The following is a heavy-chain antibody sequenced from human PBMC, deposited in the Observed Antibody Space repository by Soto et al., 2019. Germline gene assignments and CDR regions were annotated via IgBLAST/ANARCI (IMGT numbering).Heavy chain of an antibody. V-gene: IGHV3-23*01. D-gene: IGHD4-4*01. J-gene: IGHJ4*02. CDR1: GFTFSSYA. Sequence: GGSLRLSCAASGFTFSSYAMSWVRQAPGKGLEWVSAISGSGGSTYYADSVKGRFTISRDNSKNTLYLQMNSLRAEDTAVYYCAKQSVATVRPAYFDYWGQGTLVTVSS. CDR2: ISGSGGST. CDR3: AKQSVATVRPAYFDY.